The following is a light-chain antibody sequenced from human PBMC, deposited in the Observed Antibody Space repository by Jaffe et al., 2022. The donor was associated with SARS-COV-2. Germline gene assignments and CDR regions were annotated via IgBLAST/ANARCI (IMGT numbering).Light chain of an antibody. CDR3: QQYKNWPT. CDR1: QSLSSS. CDR2: GAS. J-gene: IGKJ1*01. V-gene: IGKV3-15*01. Sequence: EIVMTQSPGTLSVSPGDRATLSCRASQSLSSSLAWYQQKPGQAPRLLIYGASTRATGVPARFRGSGSGTEFTLTIDSLQSEDFAVYYCQQYKNWPTFGQGTKVEIK.